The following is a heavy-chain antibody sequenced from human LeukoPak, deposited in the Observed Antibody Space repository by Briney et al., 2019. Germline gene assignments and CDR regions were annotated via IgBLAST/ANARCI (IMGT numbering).Heavy chain of an antibody. J-gene: IGHJ4*02. CDR1: GYTFTNYG. CDR2: ISGYSGKT. V-gene: IGHV1-18*01. D-gene: IGHD3-9*01. CDR3: ARDSYDILTGYSPFDY. Sequence: ASVKVSCKASGYTFTNYGITWVRQAPGQGLEWMGWISGYSGKTRYAQKLQGRVTMATDTSTSTAYMEVRSLRSDDTAVYYCARDSYDILTGYSPFDYWGQGTLVTVSS.